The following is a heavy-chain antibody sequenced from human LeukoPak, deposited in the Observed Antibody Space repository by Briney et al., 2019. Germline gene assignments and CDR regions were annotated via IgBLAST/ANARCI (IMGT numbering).Heavy chain of an antibody. J-gene: IGHJ3*02. V-gene: IGHV4-34*01. CDR2: INHSGST. CDR1: GGSISSYY. CDR3: ARGDRLRFLEWSRRAFDI. D-gene: IGHD3-3*01. Sequence: PSETLSLTCTVSGGSISSYYWSWIRQPPGKGLEWIGEINHSGSTNYNPSLKSRVTISVDTSKNQFSLELSSVTAADTAVYYCARGDRLRFLEWSRRAFDIWGQGTMVTVSS.